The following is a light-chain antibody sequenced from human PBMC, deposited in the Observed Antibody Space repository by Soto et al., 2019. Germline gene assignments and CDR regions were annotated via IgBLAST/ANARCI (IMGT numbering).Light chain of an antibody. V-gene: IGKV3-11*01. CDR2: DAS. CDR1: QSVSTY. J-gene: IGKJ1*01. CDR3: QQRSNWPVT. Sequence: EIVLTQSPGTLSLSPGGRAALSCRASQSVSTYLAWYQQKPGQAPRLFIYDASNRATGIPARFSGSGSGTDFTLTISSLEPEDFAVYYCQQRSNWPVTFGQGTKVDIK.